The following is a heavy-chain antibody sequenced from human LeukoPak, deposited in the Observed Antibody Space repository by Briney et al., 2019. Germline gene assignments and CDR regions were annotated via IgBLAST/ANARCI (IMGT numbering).Heavy chain of an antibody. D-gene: IGHD3-3*01. J-gene: IGHJ5*02. CDR2: IIPIFGTA. CDR1: GDTFSSYA. CDR3: ARYDFWSGFGWFDP. V-gene: IGHV1-69*01. Sequence: SVKVSCKASGDTFSSYAISWVRRAPGQGLEWMGGIIPIFGTANYAQKFQGRVTITADESTSTAYMELSSLRSEDTAVYYCARYDFWSGFGWFDPWGQGTLVTVSS.